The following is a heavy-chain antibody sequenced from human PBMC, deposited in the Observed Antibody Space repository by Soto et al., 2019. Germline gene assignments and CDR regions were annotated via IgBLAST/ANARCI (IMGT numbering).Heavy chain of an antibody. V-gene: IGHV1-46*01. CDR3: ARDRDWNYYYYYGMDV. CDR1: GYTFTSYY. CDR2: INPSGGST. D-gene: IGHD1-1*01. Sequence: GASVKVSCKASGYTFTSYYMHWVRQAPGQGLEWMGIINPSGGSTSYAQKFQGRVTMTRDTSTSTVYMELSSLRSEDTAVYYCARDRDWNYYYYYGMDVWGQGTTVTVSS. J-gene: IGHJ6*02.